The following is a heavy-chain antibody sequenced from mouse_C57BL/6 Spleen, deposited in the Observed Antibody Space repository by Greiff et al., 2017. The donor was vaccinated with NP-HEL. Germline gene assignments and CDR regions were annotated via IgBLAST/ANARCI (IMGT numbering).Heavy chain of an antibody. V-gene: IGHV1-55*01. CDR1: GYTFTSYW. Sequence: QVQLQQPGAELVKPGASVKMSCKASGYTFTSYWITWVKQRPGQGLEWIGDIYPGSGSTNYNEKFKSKATLTVDTSSSTAYMQLSSLTSEDSAVYYCARYPSTMVTTSYAMDYWGQGTSVTVSS. D-gene: IGHD2-2*01. CDR2: IYPGSGST. CDR3: ARYPSTMVTTSYAMDY. J-gene: IGHJ4*01.